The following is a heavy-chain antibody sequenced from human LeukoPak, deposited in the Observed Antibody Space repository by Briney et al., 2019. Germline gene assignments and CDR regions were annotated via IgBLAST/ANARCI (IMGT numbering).Heavy chain of an antibody. V-gene: IGHV1-69*05. J-gene: IGHJ4*02. CDR3: ARGASDLRTFDY. CDR2: IIPIFGTA. Sequence: SVKVSCKASGGTFSSYAISWVRQAPGQGLEWMGGIIPIFGTANYAQKFQGRVTITTDESTSTAYMELSSLRSEDTAVYYCARGASDLRTFDYWGQGTLVTVSS. CDR1: GGTFSSYA.